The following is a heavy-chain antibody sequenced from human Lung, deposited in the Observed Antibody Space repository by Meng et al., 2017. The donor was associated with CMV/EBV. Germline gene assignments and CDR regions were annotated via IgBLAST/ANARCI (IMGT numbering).Heavy chain of an antibody. CDR3: ARAGVGTGSSGVY. CDR2: ISSSSSYT. Sequence: VSRVESGGGLVKPWRSLRLPCAASGFTFSDYYMSWIRQAPGKGLEWVSYISSSSSYTNYADSVKGRFTISRDNAKNSLYLQMNSLRAEDTAVYYCARAGVGTGSSGVYWGQGTLVTVSS. CDR1: GFTFSDYY. V-gene: IGHV3-11*06. D-gene: IGHD1-26*01. J-gene: IGHJ4*02.